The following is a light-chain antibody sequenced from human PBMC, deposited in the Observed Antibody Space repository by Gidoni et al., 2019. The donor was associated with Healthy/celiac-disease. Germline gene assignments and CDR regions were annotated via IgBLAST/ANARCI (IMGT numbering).Light chain of an antibody. CDR3: QQYGSSPAT. Sequence: EIVLTQSPGTLSLSPGERATLSCSASQSVSSSYLAWYQQKPGQAPRLLIYGASSRATGIPDRFSGSGSGTDFTLTISRLEPEDFAVYYCQQYGSSPATFGPXPKVDIK. J-gene: IGKJ3*01. CDR1: QSVSSSY. CDR2: GAS. V-gene: IGKV3-20*01.